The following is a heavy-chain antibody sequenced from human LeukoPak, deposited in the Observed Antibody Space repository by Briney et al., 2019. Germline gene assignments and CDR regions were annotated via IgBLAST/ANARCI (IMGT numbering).Heavy chain of an antibody. CDR2: TYYKSKWYN. D-gene: IGHD4-11*01. CDR3: ARGMRAHSNFPYFDY. J-gene: IGHJ4*02. V-gene: IGHV6-1*01. Sequence: SQTLSLTCVISGDSVSSNSASWNWIRHSPTSGLEWLGRTYYKSKWYNDYAVSVKSRIAITPDTSKKQFSLQLNSVTPEDTAVYYCARGMRAHSNFPYFDYWGQGSRVTVSS. CDR1: GDSVSSNSAS.